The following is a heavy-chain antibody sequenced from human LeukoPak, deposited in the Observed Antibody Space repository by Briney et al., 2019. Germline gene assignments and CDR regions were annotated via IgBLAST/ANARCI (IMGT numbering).Heavy chain of an antibody. CDR2: IIPILGIA. Sequence: SVKVSCKASGGTFSSYAISWVRQAPGQGLEWMGRIIPILGIANYAQKFQGRVTITADKSASTAYMELSSLRSEDTAVYYCARRQASYDSSGLTLEHFDYWGQGTLVTVSS. V-gene: IGHV1-69*04. CDR3: ARRQASYDSSGLTLEHFDY. CDR1: GGTFSSYA. D-gene: IGHD3-22*01. J-gene: IGHJ4*02.